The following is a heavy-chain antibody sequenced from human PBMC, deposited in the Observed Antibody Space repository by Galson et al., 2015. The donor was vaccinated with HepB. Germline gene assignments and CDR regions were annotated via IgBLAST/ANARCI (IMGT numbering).Heavy chain of an antibody. CDR3: ARALGMIQDFGGTSYPGYGMDV. CDR2: TSDDGSNE. D-gene: IGHD3-16*01. CDR1: GFTFSRHT. J-gene: IGHJ6*02. V-gene: IGHV3-30*04. Sequence: SLRLSCAASGFTFSRHTMHWVRQAPGKGLEWVAVTSDDGSNEWYADSVKGRFTISRDNSKNTLYLQMNSLRAEDTAVYYCARALGMIQDFGGTSYPGYGMDVWGHGTTVTVSS.